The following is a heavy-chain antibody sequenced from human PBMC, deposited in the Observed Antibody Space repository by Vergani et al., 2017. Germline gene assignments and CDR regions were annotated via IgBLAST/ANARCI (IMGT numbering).Heavy chain of an antibody. J-gene: IGHJ5*02. CDR2: IYYSGGT. Sequence: QLQLQESGPGLVKPSATLSLTCSVSGASIRSRNYYWGWIRQPPGKGLEWIASIYYSGGTYYNPSLKSRVTISVDTSKKQFSLKLSSVTAADTAVYFCARHSTVEWLVKLGWIDPWGQGILVTVSS. D-gene: IGHD6-19*01. CDR1: GASIRSRNYY. CDR3: ARHSTVEWLVKLGWIDP. V-gene: IGHV4-39*01.